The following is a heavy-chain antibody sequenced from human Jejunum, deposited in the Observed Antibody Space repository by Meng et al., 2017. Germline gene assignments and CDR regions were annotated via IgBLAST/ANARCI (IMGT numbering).Heavy chain of an antibody. Sequence: GGSLRLSCAASGIIFNNYEMNWVRQAPGKGLEWVSYISAGGDTKYYADSVKGRITIPRDNPRKSLYLQMNALRVEDTALYYCATIDGGIPFDYWGQGTLVTVSS. J-gene: IGHJ4*02. V-gene: IGHV3-48*03. CDR3: ATIDGGIPFDY. CDR2: ISAGGDTK. CDR1: GIIFNNYE. D-gene: IGHD6-25*01.